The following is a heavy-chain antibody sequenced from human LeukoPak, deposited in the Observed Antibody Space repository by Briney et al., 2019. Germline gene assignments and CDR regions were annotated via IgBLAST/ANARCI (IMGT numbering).Heavy chain of an antibody. CDR1: GFTFGSYE. CDR2: ISSSGSTI. CDR3: AELGITMIGGV. Sequence: GGSLTLSCAASGFTFGSYEMNWLRQAPGKGLEWVSYISSSGSTIYYADSVKGRFTISRDNAKNSLYLQMNSLRAEDTAVYYCAELGITMIGGVWGKGTTVTISS. J-gene: IGHJ6*04. D-gene: IGHD3-10*02. V-gene: IGHV3-48*03.